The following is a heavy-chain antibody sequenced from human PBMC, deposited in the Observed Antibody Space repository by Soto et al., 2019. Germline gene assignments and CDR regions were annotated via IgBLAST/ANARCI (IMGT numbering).Heavy chain of an antibody. CDR2: ISYDGSNK. D-gene: IGHD2-21*02. CDR3: ARDHDIAVVTGWFDP. V-gene: IGHV3-30-3*01. CDR1: GFTFSSYA. J-gene: IGHJ5*02. Sequence: GGSLRLSCAASGFTFSSYAMHWVRQAPGKGLEWVAVISYDGSNKYYADSVKGRFTISRDNSKNTLYLQMNSLRAEDTAVYYCARDHDIAVVTGWFDPWGQGT.